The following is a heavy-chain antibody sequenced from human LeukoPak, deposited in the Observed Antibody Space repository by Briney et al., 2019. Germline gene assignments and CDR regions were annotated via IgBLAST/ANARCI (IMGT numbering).Heavy chain of an antibody. CDR2: ITSSSHYI. V-gene: IGHV3-21*01. J-gene: IGHJ4*02. CDR1: AFSFSSYN. Sequence: GGSLRLSCAASAFSFSSYNMNWVRQAPGKGLEWVSSITSSSHYIYYADTVRGRFTISRDNAKNSLYLQMNSLRADDTAVYYCGAHGYNDPEYDYWGQGTLVTVSS. D-gene: IGHD5-24*01. CDR3: GAHGYNDPEYDY.